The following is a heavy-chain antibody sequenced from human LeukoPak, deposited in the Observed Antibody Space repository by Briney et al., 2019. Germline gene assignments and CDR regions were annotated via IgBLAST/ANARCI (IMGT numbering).Heavy chain of an antibody. CDR2: INAGNGNT. V-gene: IGHV1-3*01. CDR1: GYTFTSYA. CDR3: ARDLKRVPYGSGSPDAFDI. J-gene: IGHJ3*02. Sequence: GASVKVSCKASGYTFTSYAMHWVRQAPGQRLEWMGWINAGNGNTKYSQKFQGRVTITRDTSASTAYMELSSLRSEDTAVYYCARDLKRVPYGSGSPDAFDIWGQGTMVTVPS. D-gene: IGHD3-10*01.